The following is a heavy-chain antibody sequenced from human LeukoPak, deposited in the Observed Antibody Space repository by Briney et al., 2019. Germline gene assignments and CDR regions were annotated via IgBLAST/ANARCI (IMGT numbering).Heavy chain of an antibody. CDR3: ARGQTVTIFGVVTGGGDFDY. V-gene: IGHV5-51*01. D-gene: IGHD3-3*01. Sequence: GESLKISCKGSGCSFTSHWIGWVRQMPGKGLEWMGIIYPGDSDTRYSPSFQGQVTISADKSISTAYLQWSSLKASDTAMYYCARGQTVTIFGVVTGGGDFDYWGQGTLVTVSS. CDR2: IYPGDSDT. J-gene: IGHJ4*02. CDR1: GCSFTSHW.